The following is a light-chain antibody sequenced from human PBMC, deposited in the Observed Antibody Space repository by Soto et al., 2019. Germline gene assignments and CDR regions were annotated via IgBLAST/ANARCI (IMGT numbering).Light chain of an antibody. J-gene: IGKJ5*01. CDR2: GAS. CDR1: QSVSSSY. V-gene: IGKV3-20*01. Sequence: EIVFTQSPGTLSLSPGERATLSCRASQSVSSSYLAWSQQKPGQAPRLIIYGASSRATGIPERFTGSGAGTDFTLTISRLEPADFAVDDCQQRADWTITFGQGTRLEIK. CDR3: QQRADWTIT.